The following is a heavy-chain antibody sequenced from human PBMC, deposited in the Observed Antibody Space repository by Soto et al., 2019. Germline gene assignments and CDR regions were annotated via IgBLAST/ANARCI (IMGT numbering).Heavy chain of an antibody. J-gene: IGHJ4*02. CDR1: GFTFSSYA. Sequence: EVQLLESGGGLVQPGGSLRLSCAASGFTFSSYAMSWVRQAPGKGLEWVSAISGSGGSTYYAESVKGRFTISRDNSKNTLYLQMNSLRAEDTAVYYCAKPDGYCSGGSCYLWYFDYWGQGTLVTVSS. CDR3: AKPDGYCSGGSCYLWYFDY. V-gene: IGHV3-23*01. D-gene: IGHD2-15*01. CDR2: ISGSGGST.